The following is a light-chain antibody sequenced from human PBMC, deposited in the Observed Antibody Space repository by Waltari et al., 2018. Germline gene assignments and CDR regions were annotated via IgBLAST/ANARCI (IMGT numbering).Light chain of an antibody. CDR1: PVAVTSGFY. V-gene: IGLV7-43*01. J-gene: IGLJ2*01. CDR3: LLYYGALDWI. Sequence: QTVVTQEPSVTVSPGGPVTLTCASSPVAVTSGFYPHWFQQKPGQAPRALIYSINQRHSWTPARFSGSLLGGKAALTLSGVQPEDEAVYYCLLYYGALDWIFGGGTNLTVL. CDR2: SIN.